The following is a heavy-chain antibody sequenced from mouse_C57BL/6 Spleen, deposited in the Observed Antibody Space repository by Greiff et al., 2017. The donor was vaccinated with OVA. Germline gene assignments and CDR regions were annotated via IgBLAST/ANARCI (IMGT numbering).Heavy chain of an antibody. V-gene: IGHV1-59*01. CDR3: AREGSMDY. CDR2: IDPSDSYT. Sequence: VQLQQPGAELVRPGTSVKLSCKASGYTFTSYWMHWVKQRPGQGLEWIGVIDPSDSYTHYNQKFKGKATLTVDTSSSTAYMQLSSLTSEDSAVYYCAREGSMDYWGQGTSVTVSS. CDR1: GYTFTSYW. J-gene: IGHJ4*01.